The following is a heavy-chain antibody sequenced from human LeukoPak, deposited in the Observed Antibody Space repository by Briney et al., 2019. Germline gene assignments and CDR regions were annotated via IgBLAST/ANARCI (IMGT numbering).Heavy chain of an antibody. CDR3: ARGRGSGYPDFDY. CDR1: GGSISSYY. CDR2: IYYSGST. V-gene: IGHV4-59*01. Sequence: SETLSLTCTVSGGSISSYYWSWIRQPPGKGLEWIGYIYYSGSTNYNPSLKSRVTIPVDTSKNQFSLKLSSVTAADTAVYYCARGRGSGYPDFDYWGQGTLVTVSS. J-gene: IGHJ4*02. D-gene: IGHD5-12*01.